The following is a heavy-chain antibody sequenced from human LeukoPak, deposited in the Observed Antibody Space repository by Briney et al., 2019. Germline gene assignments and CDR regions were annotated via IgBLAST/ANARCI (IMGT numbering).Heavy chain of an antibody. CDR2: IKQDGSEK. CDR3: ARCPSYGYERWSAIWWLSGNYFDY. CDR1: GFTFSSYW. Sequence: HPGGSLRLSCAASGFTFSSYWMSWVRQAPGKGLEWVANIKQDGSEKYYVDSVKGRFTISRDNAKNSLYLQMNSLRAEDTAVYYCARCPSYGYERWSAIWWLSGNYFDYWGQGTRVTVSS. J-gene: IGHJ4*02. D-gene: IGHD5-18*01. V-gene: IGHV3-7*01.